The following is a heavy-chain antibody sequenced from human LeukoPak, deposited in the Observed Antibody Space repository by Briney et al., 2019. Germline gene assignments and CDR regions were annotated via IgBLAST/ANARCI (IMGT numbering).Heavy chain of an antibody. D-gene: IGHD3-3*01. Sequence: GGSLRLSCAAPGFTFSSYAMSWVRQAPGKGLEWVSAISCSGGSTYYADSVKGRFTISRDNSKNTLYLQMNSLRAEDTAVYYCGKVLYDFWSGYQYYFDYWGQGTLVTVSS. CDR3: GKVLYDFWSGYQYYFDY. J-gene: IGHJ4*02. V-gene: IGHV3-23*01. CDR1: GFTFSSYA. CDR2: ISCSGGST.